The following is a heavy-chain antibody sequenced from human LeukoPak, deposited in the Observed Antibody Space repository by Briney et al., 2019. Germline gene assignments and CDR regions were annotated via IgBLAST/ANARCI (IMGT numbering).Heavy chain of an antibody. J-gene: IGHJ4*02. Sequence: GSLRLSCAASGFPFSSYAMHWVRQAPGKGLEWVAVISYDGSNKYYADSVKGRFTISRDNSKNTLYPQMNSLRAEDTAVYYCAGGPIDYYDSSGYYYAVYWGQGTLVTVSS. CDR3: AGGPIDYYDSSGYYYAVY. CDR2: ISYDGSNK. V-gene: IGHV3-30-3*01. D-gene: IGHD3-22*01. CDR1: GFPFSSYA.